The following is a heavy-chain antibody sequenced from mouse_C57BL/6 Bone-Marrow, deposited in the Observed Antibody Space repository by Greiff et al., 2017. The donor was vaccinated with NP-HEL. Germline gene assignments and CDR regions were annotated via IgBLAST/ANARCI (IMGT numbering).Heavy chain of an antibody. J-gene: IGHJ2*01. D-gene: IGHD2-1*01. V-gene: IGHV5-6*01. CDR3: ARRDYGNYGYYFDY. CDR2: ISSGGSYT. CDR1: GFTFSSYG. Sequence: EVQLVESGGDLVKPGGSLKLSCAASGFTFSSYGMSWVRQTPDKRLAWVATISSGGSYTYSPDSVKGRFPISRDNAKNNLYLQMSSLKSEDTAMDYGARRDYGNYGYYFDYWGQGTTLTVSS.